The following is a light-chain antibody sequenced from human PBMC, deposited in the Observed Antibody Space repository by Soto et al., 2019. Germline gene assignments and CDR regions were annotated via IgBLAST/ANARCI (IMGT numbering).Light chain of an antibody. CDR3: QHRRNAPLT. CDR2: DAI. CDR1: QNIHNH. V-gene: IGKV3-15*01. J-gene: IGKJ4*01. Sequence: EKLLSQSPATLSVSPGERVTLSYRASQNIHNHLSWFLRKPGQTPRLLIDDAIIRGADVPARFSGSWSGTEFTLTSNSLQCEDCAVYYCQHRRNAPLTFGRGTKVDIK.